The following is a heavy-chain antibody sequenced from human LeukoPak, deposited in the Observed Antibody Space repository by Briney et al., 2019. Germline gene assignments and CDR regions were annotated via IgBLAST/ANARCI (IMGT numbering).Heavy chain of an antibody. CDR1: GFTLSRNG. Sequence: GGSLRLSCAASGFTLSRNGMHWVRQAQGKGLEWVAVISYDGSNKYYADSVKGRFTISRDNSKNTLYLQMNSLRAEDTAVYYCVSSSGYGGLDYWGQGTLVTVSS. J-gene: IGHJ4*02. CDR3: VSSSGYGGLDY. V-gene: IGHV3-30*03. D-gene: IGHD6-6*01. CDR2: ISYDGSNK.